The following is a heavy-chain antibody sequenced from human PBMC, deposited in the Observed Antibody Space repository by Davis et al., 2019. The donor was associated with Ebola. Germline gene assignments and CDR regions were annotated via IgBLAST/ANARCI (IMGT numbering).Heavy chain of an antibody. D-gene: IGHD2-8*01. V-gene: IGHV4-61*03. CDR3: ARVGDFQGVY. Sequence: PSATLSLTCAVSGGAVTRGCYFCSLLRQPPGKGLEWIGFIYSSGDIHLSPSLRIRASIFRDTFKNHFSVALTSVTAADTAVYYCARVGDFQGVYWGQGALVTVSS. CDR1: GGAVTRGCYF. J-gene: IGHJ4*02. CDR2: IYSSGDI.